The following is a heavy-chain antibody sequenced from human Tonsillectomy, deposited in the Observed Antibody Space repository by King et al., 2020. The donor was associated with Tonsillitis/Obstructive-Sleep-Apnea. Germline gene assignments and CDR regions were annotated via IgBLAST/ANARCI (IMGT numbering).Heavy chain of an antibody. CDR2: IYWYDDK. CDR3: AHSLHYTLGL. J-gene: IGHJ4*02. Sequence: TLKESGPTLVKPTQTLTLTFTFSVFSLSTSGVGVGWSRQPPGKALEWLTLIYWYDDKRYSPSLKSRLTITKGTSKNQVVLTMTNMDPVDTATYYCAHSLHYTLGLWGQGTLVTVSS. V-gene: IGHV2-5*01. CDR1: VFSLSTSGVG. D-gene: IGHD2-2*02.